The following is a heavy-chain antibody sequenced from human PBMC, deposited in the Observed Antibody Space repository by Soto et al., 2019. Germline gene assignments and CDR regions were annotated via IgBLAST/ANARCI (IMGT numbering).Heavy chain of an antibody. Sequence: VQLVESGGGVVQPGRSLRLSCAASGFVYSNYAMHWVRLSPGKGLEWVALIWNDGTKKYYMDSVKGRFIISRDNSLKTLHLQMDSRRAEDAAVYFCVRGIPSQYTSDWLYWYFDLWGRGTQVTVSA. CDR2: IWNDGTKK. D-gene: IGHD6-25*01. CDR3: VRGIPSQYTSDWLYWYFDL. CDR1: GFVYSNYA. J-gene: IGHJ2*01. V-gene: IGHV3-33*01.